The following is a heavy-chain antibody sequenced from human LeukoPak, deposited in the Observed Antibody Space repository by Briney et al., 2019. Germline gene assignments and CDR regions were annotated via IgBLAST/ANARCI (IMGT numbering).Heavy chain of an antibody. J-gene: IGHJ5*02. Sequence: RWASVKVSCKASGYTFTGYYMHWVRQAPGQGLEWMGWINPNSGGTNYAQKFQGRVTMTRDTSTSTVYMELSSLRSEDTAVYYCARTDSKNWFDPWGQGTLVTVSS. D-gene: IGHD6-13*01. CDR2: INPNSGGT. CDR3: ARTDSKNWFDP. CDR1: GYTFTGYY. V-gene: IGHV1-2*02.